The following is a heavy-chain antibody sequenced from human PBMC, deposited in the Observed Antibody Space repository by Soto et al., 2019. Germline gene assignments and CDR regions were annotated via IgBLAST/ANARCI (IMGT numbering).Heavy chain of an antibody. Sequence: QVTLKESGPALVKPTETLTLTCTVSGFSLTTGKMGVSWIRQPPVKALDWLAHIFSDNERSYSTSLQGRLTISKDTSGSQVVLSMTNVDPVDTATYYCARMKVDSYQFYYAMDVWGQGTTVTVSS. D-gene: IGHD3-9*01. CDR2: IFSDNER. CDR1: GFSLTTGKMG. V-gene: IGHV2-26*01. J-gene: IGHJ6*02. CDR3: ARMKVDSYQFYYAMDV.